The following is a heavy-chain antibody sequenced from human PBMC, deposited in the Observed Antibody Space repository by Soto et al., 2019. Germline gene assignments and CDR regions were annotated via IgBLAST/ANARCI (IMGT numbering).Heavy chain of an antibody. Sequence: ASVKVSCKASGYTFTRSGISWVRQAPGQGLEWMGWISTYNGDTNYAQTFQGRVTMTTDTSTSTVHMEVRSLRSDDTAVYYCAREGVSPYYYYGMDVWGQGTPVTVSS. CDR3: AREGVSPYYYYGMDV. V-gene: IGHV1-18*01. CDR1: GYTFTRSG. J-gene: IGHJ6*02. CDR2: ISTYNGDT.